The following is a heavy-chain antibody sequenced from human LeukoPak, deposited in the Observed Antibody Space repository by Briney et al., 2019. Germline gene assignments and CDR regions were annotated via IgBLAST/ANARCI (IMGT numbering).Heavy chain of an antibody. Sequence: SETLSLICAVSGDSFSNYYWSWVRQPAGKGLEGVGRIYTSGSTNYNPSLTSRVTMSVDTYENQFSLNRSAVTAADAAVYYCARDRNGDPGGQGTLVTVSS. CDR2: IYTSGST. CDR1: GDSFSNYY. D-gene: IGHD1-14*01. J-gene: IGHJ5*02. CDR3: ARDRNGDP. V-gene: IGHV4-4*07.